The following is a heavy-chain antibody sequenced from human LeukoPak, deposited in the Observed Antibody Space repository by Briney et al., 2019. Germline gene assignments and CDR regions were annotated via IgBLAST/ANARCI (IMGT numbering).Heavy chain of an antibody. CDR2: ISSSSSYI. V-gene: IGHV3-21*01. CDR3: ARDLGYDYVWGSYRPPLDY. J-gene: IGHJ4*02. D-gene: IGHD3-16*02. Sequence: GGSLRLSCAASGFTFSSYSMHWVRQAPGKGLEWVSSISSSSSYIYYADSVKGRFTISRDNAKNSLYLQMNSLGAEDTAVYYCARDLGYDYVWGSYRPPLDYWGQGTLVTVSS. CDR1: GFTFSSYS.